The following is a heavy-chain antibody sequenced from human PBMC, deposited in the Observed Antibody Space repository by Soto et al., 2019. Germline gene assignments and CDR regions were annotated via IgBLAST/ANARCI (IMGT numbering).Heavy chain of an antibody. J-gene: IGHJ6*02. Sequence: SETLSLTCAVAGGSISSYYWSWIRQPPGRGLEWIGYMYNTGSTIYNPSLKSRVTISVDTSKNQFSLKLNSVTAADTAVYYCARDLWGYCGADCYPLDVWGQGTTVTVS. V-gene: IGHV4-59*01. CDR1: GGSISSYY. CDR2: MYNTGST. D-gene: IGHD2-21*02. CDR3: ARDLWGYCGADCYPLDV.